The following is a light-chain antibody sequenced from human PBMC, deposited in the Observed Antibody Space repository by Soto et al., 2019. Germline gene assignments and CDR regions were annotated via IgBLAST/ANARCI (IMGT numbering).Light chain of an antibody. V-gene: IGKV1-5*01. Sequence: DIQMTQSPSALSASVGDRVTITCRASQSISKWLAWYQQKPGKAPKLLIYDASILGSGVPSRFSGSGSGSEFTLTVSSLQPDDFATYYCQHYNNYAPWTFAKGIRVDIK. CDR1: QSISKW. J-gene: IGKJ1*01. CDR3: QHYNNYAPWT. CDR2: DAS.